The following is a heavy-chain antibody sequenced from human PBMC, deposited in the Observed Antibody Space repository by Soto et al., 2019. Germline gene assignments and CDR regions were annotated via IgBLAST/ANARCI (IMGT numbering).Heavy chain of an antibody. V-gene: IGHV1-69*01. D-gene: IGHD2-8*01. CDR3: AGVFGVYDWYGMDV. J-gene: IGHJ6*02. Sequence: VQLVQSGAEVKKPGSSVKVSCRASGATFRSYAFTWVRQAPGQGLEWMGGISPIFGSTIYARQFQGRVTITADDSASTAYMELNSLSSEVTAVYYCAGVFGVYDWYGMDVWGQGTTVTVSS. CDR1: GATFRSYA. CDR2: ISPIFGST.